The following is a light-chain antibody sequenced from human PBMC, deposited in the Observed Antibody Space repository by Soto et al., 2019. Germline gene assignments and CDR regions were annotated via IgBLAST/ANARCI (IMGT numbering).Light chain of an antibody. Sequence: MTQSPATLSASIGDRVTITCQASQDVSHFLNWFQQRPGKAPKLLIYDASTLERGVPSRFSGRGSGSRFTFTITSLQPEDIATYYCQQYDRLPWTFGQGTKVEMK. CDR3: QQYDRLPWT. CDR1: QDVSHF. V-gene: IGKV1-33*01. J-gene: IGKJ1*01. CDR2: DAS.